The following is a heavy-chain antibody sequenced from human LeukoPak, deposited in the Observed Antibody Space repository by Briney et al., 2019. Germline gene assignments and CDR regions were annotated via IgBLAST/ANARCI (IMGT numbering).Heavy chain of an antibody. CDR2: IWYDGSNK. CDR1: GFAFSSYG. D-gene: IGHD6-13*01. J-gene: IGHJ4*02. Sequence: PGRSLRLSCAASGFAFSSYGMHWVRQAPGKGLEWVAVIWYDGSNKYYADSVKGRFTISSDNSKNTLYLQMNSLRAEDTAVYYCARDPMGYSSSWLDYWGQGTLVTVSS. V-gene: IGHV3-33*01. CDR3: ARDPMGYSSSWLDY.